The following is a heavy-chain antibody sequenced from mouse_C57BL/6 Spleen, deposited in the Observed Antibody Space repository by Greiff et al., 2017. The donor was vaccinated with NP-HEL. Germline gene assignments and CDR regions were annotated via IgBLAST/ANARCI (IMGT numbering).Heavy chain of an antibody. V-gene: IGHV1-59*01. CDR2: IDPSDSYT. CDR3: AREGNGSSGYGDAMDY. D-gene: IGHD3-2*02. J-gene: IGHJ4*01. CDR1: GYTFTSYW. Sequence: QVQLQQPGAELVRPGTSVKLSCKASGYTFTSYWMHWVKQRPGLGLEWIGVIDPSDSYTNYNQKFKGKATLTVDTSSSTAYMQLSSLTSEDSAVYYCAREGNGSSGYGDAMDYWGQGTSVTVSS.